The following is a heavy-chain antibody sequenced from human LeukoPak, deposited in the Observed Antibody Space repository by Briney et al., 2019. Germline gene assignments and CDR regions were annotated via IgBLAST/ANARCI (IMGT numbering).Heavy chain of an antibody. D-gene: IGHD2-21*02. CDR2: INPSGGST. CDR1: GYTFTSYY. Sequence: ASVKVSCKASGYTFTSYYMHWVRQAPGQGLEWMGIINPSGGSTSYAQKFQGRVTMTRDMSTSTVYMELSSLRSEDTAVYYCARGAYCGGDCYSGYYYYMDVWGKGTTVTVSS. V-gene: IGHV1-46*01. CDR3: ARGAYCGGDCYSGYYYYMDV. J-gene: IGHJ6*03.